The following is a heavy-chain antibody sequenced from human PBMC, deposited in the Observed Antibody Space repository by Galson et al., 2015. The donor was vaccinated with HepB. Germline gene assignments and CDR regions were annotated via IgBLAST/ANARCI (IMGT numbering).Heavy chain of an antibody. CDR1: GFTFSTYT. CDR2: ISSDTTYI. J-gene: IGHJ6*02. Sequence: SLRLSCAASGFTFSTYTMNWVRQAPGKGLEWVASISSDTTYIYDADSVKGRFTISRDNARNSLYLQMNSLRAEDTAVYYCARLQAEDRSGPGYFYYHGMDVWGQGTPVTLSS. V-gene: IGHV3-21*01. CDR3: ARLQAEDRSGPGYFYYHGMDV. D-gene: IGHD6-25*01.